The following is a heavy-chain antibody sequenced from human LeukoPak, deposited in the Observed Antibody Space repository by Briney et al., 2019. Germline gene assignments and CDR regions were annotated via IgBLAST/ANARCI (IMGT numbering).Heavy chain of an antibody. CDR2: VNNDGSST. Sequence: GGSLRLSCAASGLTFSSYEMNWVRQGPGKGLVWVSRVNNDGSSTAYADSVRGRFTISRDNAKNTLYLQMNSLRAEDTAVYYCVGAAANTTPRPWGQGTLVTVSS. J-gene: IGHJ4*02. D-gene: IGHD6-13*01. V-gene: IGHV3-74*01. CDR3: VGAAANTTPRP. CDR1: GLTFSSYE.